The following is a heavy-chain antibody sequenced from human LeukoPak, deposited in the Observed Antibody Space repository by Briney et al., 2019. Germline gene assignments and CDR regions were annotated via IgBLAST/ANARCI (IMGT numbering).Heavy chain of an antibody. D-gene: IGHD3-22*01. J-gene: IGHJ4*02. V-gene: IGHV3-49*04. CDR1: GFTFGDYA. CDR2: IRSKAYGGTT. CDR3: TRDGYYYDSSGDKLFDY. Sequence: SGGSLRLSCTASGFTFGDYAMSWVRQAPGKGLEWVGFIRSKAYGGTTEYAASVKGRFTTSRDDSKSIAYLQMNSLKTEDTAVYYCTRDGYYYDSSGDKLFDYWGQGTLVTVSS.